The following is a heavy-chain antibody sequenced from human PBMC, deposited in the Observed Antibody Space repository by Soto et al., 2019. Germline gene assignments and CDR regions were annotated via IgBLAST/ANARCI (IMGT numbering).Heavy chain of an antibody. CDR2: ISSSSSYI. V-gene: IGHV3-21*01. D-gene: IGHD6-6*01. CDR1: GFTFSSYS. J-gene: IGHJ3*02. Sequence: ETXSLTCTVSGFTFSSYSMNWVRQAPGKGLEWVSSISSSSSYIYYADSVKGRFTISRDNAKNSLYLQMNSLRAEDTAVYYCARHVHDDAFDIWGQGTMVTVSS. CDR3: ARHVHDDAFDI.